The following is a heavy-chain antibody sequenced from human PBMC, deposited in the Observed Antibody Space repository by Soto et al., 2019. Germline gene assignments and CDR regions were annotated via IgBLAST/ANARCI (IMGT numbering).Heavy chain of an antibody. D-gene: IGHD3-10*01. CDR2: ISWDGENE. V-gene: IGHV3-43D*04. J-gene: IGHJ4*02. CDR3: AKEFVSDGYSYYSDY. CDR1: GFTFNDYA. Sequence: GGSIRFSCSASGFTFNDYAMHWVRQAPGKGLEWASLISWDGENEFYAASVKGRFTISRDNSNDILYLQMNSLRGEDSALYYCAKEFVSDGYSYYSDYCGKGTPVTV.